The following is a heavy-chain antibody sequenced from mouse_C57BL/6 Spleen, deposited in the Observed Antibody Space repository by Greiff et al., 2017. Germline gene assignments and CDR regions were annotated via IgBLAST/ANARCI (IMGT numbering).Heavy chain of an antibody. Sequence: EVKLMESGGGLVQPGGSLKLSCAASGFTFSDYYMYWVRQTPEKRLEWVAYISNGGGSTYYPDTVEGRFTISRDNAKNTLYLQMSRLKSEDTAMYYCARLTGSYYFDYWGQGTTLTVSS. J-gene: IGHJ2*01. V-gene: IGHV5-12*01. CDR3: ARLTGSYYFDY. CDR1: GFTFSDYY. CDR2: ISNGGGST. D-gene: IGHD4-1*01.